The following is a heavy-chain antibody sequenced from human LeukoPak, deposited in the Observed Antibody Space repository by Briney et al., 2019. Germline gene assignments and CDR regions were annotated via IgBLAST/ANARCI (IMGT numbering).Heavy chain of an antibody. V-gene: IGHV4-38-2*02. D-gene: IGHD6-19*01. Sequence: SETLSLTCTVSGYSISSGYYWGWIRQPPGKGLEWIGSIYHSGSTYYNPSLKSRVTISVDTSKNQFSLKLSSVTAADTAVYYCARGGGYSSGWYPGYWGQGTLVTVSS. CDR1: GYSISSGYY. CDR3: ARGGGYSSGWYPGY. CDR2: IYHSGST. J-gene: IGHJ4*02.